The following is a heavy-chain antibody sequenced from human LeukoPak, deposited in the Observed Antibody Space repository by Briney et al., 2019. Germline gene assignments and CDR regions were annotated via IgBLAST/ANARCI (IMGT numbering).Heavy chain of an antibody. J-gene: IGHJ3*02. CDR1: GGSISSSSYY. Sequence: SETLSLTCTVSGGSISSSSYYWGWIRQPPGKGLEWIGSIYYSGSTYYNPSLKSRVTISVDTSKNQFSLKLSSVTAADTAVYYCGTGASYAFDIWGQGTMVTVSS. V-gene: IGHV4-39*07. CDR3: GTGASYAFDI. CDR2: IYYSGST. D-gene: IGHD2-8*02.